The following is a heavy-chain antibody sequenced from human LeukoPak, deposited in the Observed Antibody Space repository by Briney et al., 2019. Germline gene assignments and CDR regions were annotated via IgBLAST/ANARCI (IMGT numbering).Heavy chain of an antibody. CDR1: SGSISSGDYY. V-gene: IGHV4-30-4*01. CDR2: VYYSGIT. D-gene: IGHD2-15*01. J-gene: IGHJ4*02. CDR3: AREVGYCSGGSCYSYFDY. Sequence: SQTLSLTCTVSSGSISSGDYYWSWIRQPPGKGLEWIGCVYYSGITYYNPSLKSRVTISVDTSKNQFSLKLSSVTAADTAVYYCAREVGYCSGGSCYSYFDYWGQGTLVTVSS.